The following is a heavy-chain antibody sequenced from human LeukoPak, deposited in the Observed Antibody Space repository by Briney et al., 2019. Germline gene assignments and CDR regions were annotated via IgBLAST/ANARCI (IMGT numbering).Heavy chain of an antibody. J-gene: IGHJ4*02. CDR1: GFTFSSYW. CDR2: IKSDGSST. CDR3: ARYNWDYDYFDY. V-gene: IGHV3-74*01. D-gene: IGHD1-7*01. Sequence: GSLRLSCAASGFTFSSYWMHWVRQVPGEGLVWVSRIKSDGSSTSYADSVKGRFTISRDNAKNTLYLQMNSLRGEDTAVYYCARYNWDYDYFDYWGQGALVAVSS.